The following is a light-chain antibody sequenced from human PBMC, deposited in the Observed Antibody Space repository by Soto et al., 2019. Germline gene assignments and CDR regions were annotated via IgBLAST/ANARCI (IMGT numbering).Light chain of an antibody. Sequence: DIQMTQSPSSLSASVGDRVTITCQASQAINDYLTWYQQKPGKAPKLLIYEAANLETGVPSRVSGSGSGTHFTFTISSLQPEDIATYYCQQYDNLPITFGQGTRLEIK. CDR2: EAA. CDR1: QAINDY. J-gene: IGKJ5*01. CDR3: QQYDNLPIT. V-gene: IGKV1-33*01.